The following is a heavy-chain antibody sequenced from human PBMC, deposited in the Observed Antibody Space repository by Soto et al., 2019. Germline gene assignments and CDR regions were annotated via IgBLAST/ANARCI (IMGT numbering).Heavy chain of an antibody. CDR2: ISGGDGST. D-gene: IGHD6-19*01. J-gene: IGHJ4*02. Sequence: PGGSLRLSCAASGFTFSIYAMSWFRQAPGKGLEWVSTISGGDGSTYYADSVKGRFTISRDNSKNTLYLQMNSLRAEDTAVYYCAKEYRSGWYYFDYWGQGTLVTVSS. CDR1: GFTFSIYA. CDR3: AKEYRSGWYYFDY. V-gene: IGHV3-23*01.